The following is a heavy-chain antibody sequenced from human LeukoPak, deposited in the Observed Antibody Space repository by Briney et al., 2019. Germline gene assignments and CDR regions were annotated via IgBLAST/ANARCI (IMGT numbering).Heavy chain of an antibody. V-gene: IGHV3-23*01. J-gene: IGHJ3*02. CDR2: ISSSGGTI. Sequence: GGSLRLSRAASGFIFSNYAMTWVRQAPGKGLQWVSGISSSGGTIRYADSVKGRFTISRDNAKNSLYLQMNSLRAEDTAVYYCARDGKFDAFDIWSQGTMVTVSS. CDR3: ARDGKFDAFDI. CDR1: GFIFSNYA.